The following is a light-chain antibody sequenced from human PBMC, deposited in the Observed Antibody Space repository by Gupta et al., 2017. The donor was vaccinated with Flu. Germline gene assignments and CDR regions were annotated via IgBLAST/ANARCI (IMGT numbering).Light chain of an antibody. CDR2: YSD. V-gene: IGLV1-44*01. J-gene: IGLJ2*01. CDR1: RSNIGSNT. CDR3: AAWDDSRNCLV. Sequence: QSVLTQPPSASGTPGQRVTISCSGSRSNIGSNTVIWYPPLPGTSPKLLIYYSDQRHSGVSDRFSGSESVSSASIAISGLQSEEEADYYCAAWDDSRNCLVFGGGTKLTVL.